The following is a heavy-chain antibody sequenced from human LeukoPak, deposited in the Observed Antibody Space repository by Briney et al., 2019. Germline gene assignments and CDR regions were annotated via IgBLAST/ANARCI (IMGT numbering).Heavy chain of an antibody. D-gene: IGHD3-3*01. Sequence: PGGSLRLSCAASGFTFSSYAMSWVRQAPGKGLEWVSAISGSGGSTYYADSVKGRFTISRDNSKNTLYLQMNSLRAEDTAVYYCAKGNYDFWSGYYLSAGAFDYWGQGTLVTVSS. CDR1: GFTFSSYA. CDR3: AKGNYDFWSGYYLSAGAFDY. V-gene: IGHV3-23*01. J-gene: IGHJ4*02. CDR2: ISGSGGST.